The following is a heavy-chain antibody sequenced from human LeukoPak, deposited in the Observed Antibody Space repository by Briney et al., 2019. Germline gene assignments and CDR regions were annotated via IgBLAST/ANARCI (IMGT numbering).Heavy chain of an antibody. CDR1: GFTFSGYS. CDR3: ARDLPSITMIVVETYFDY. Sequence: GGSLRLSCAASGFTFSGYSMNWVRQAPGKGLDWVSYISSSSSTIYYADSVKGRFTISRDNAKNSLYLQMNSLRAEDTAVYYCARDLPSITMIVVETYFDYWGQGTLVTVSS. CDR2: ISSSSSTI. V-gene: IGHV3-48*04. D-gene: IGHD3-22*01. J-gene: IGHJ4*02.